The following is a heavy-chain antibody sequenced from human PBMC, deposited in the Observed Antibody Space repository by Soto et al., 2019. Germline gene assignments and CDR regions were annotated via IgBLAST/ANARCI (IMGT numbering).Heavy chain of an antibody. J-gene: IGHJ6*02. V-gene: IGHV4-39*01. CDR3: ARTVLMVYAITGFDYYGMDV. D-gene: IGHD2-8*01. CDR2: IYYSGST. Sequence: LSLTCTVSGGSISSSSYYWGWIRQPPGKGLEWIGSIYYSGSTYYNPFLKSRVTISVDTSKNQFSLKLSSVTAADTAVYYCARTVLMVYAITGFDYYGMDVWGQGTTVTVSS. CDR1: GGSISSSSYY.